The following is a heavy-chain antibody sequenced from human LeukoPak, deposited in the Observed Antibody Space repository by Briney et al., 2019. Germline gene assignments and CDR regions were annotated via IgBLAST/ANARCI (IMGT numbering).Heavy chain of an antibody. D-gene: IGHD2-15*01. CDR3: ARGYCSGGSCYSPQGYMDV. J-gene: IGHJ6*03. CDR2: ISSSSSYI. V-gene: IGHV3-21*01. CDR1: GFTFSSYS. Sequence: GGSLRLSCAASGFTFSSYSMNWVRQAPGKGLEWVSSISSSSSYIYYADSVKGRFTISRDNAKNSLYLQMNSLRAEDTAVYYCARGYCSGGSCYSPQGYMDVWGKGTTVTVSS.